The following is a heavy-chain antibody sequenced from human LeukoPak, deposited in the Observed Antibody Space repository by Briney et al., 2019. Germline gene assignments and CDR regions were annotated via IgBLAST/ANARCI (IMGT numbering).Heavy chain of an antibody. D-gene: IGHD1-7*01. V-gene: IGHV1-24*01. CDR1: GYTLTELS. CDR3: ATILTGTTGLDY. Sequence: ASVKVSCKVSGYTLTELSMHWVRQAPGKGLEWMGGFDPEDGETIYAQKFQGGVTMTEDTSTDTAYMELSSLRSEDTAVYYCATILTGTTGLDYWGQGTLVTVSS. J-gene: IGHJ4*02. CDR2: FDPEDGET.